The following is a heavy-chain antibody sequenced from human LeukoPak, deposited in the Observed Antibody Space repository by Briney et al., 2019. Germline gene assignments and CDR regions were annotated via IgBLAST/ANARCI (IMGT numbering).Heavy chain of an antibody. CDR2: ISPNSGGT. CDR3: VRDGSFDI. Sequence: GASVKVSCKTSGYTFTGYYIHWVRQAPGQGPEWMGWISPNSGGTNYVQKFQDMVSMTRDTSINTAYMELSRLRSDDTAVYYCVRDGSFDIWGQGTMVTVSS. CDR1: GYTFTGYY. J-gene: IGHJ3*02. D-gene: IGHD3-10*01. V-gene: IGHV1-2*02.